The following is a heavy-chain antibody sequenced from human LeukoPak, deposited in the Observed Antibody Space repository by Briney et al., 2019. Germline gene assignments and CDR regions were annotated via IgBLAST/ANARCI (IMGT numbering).Heavy chain of an antibody. D-gene: IGHD1-14*01. CDR3: ARVEGRGEPSGYYYYYGMDV. J-gene: IGHJ6*02. V-gene: IGHV3-64*01. CDR2: ISSNGGST. CDR1: GFTFSSYA. Sequence: PGGSLRLSCAASGFTFSSYAMHWVRQAPGKGLEYVSAISSNGGSTYYANSVKGRFTISRDNSKNTLYLQMGSLRAEDMAVYYCARVEGRGEPSGYYYYYGMDVWGQGTTVTVSS.